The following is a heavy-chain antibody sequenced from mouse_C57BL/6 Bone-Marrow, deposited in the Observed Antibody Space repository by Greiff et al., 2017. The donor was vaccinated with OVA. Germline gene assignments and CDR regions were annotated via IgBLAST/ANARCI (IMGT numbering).Heavy chain of an antibody. CDR2: TFYSGIT. V-gene: IGHV3-3*01. CDR3: ARARYYYGSSPYYAMDY. J-gene: IGHJ4*01. D-gene: IGHD1-1*01. CDR1: GFSINSDCY. Sequence: EVKLQQSGPSLVRPSQTLSLTCTVTGFSINSDCYWIWIRQFPGNKLEYIGYTFYSGITYYNPSLESRTYITRDTSKNQFSLKLSSVTTEDTATYYCARARYYYGSSPYYAMDYWGQGTSVTVSS.